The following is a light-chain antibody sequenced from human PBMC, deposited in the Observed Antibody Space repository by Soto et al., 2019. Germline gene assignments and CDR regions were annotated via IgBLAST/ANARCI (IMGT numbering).Light chain of an antibody. CDR2: GVS. CDR1: SSDVGGYNY. J-gene: IGLJ1*01. Sequence: QSALTQPRSVSGSPGQSVTISCTGTSSDVGGYNYVSWYQQHPGKAPKLMIYGVSKRPSGVPDRFSGSKSGNTASLTISGLQAEDEADYYCCSYAGSYTFDVFGTGTKLTVL. CDR3: CSYAGSYTFDV. V-gene: IGLV2-11*01.